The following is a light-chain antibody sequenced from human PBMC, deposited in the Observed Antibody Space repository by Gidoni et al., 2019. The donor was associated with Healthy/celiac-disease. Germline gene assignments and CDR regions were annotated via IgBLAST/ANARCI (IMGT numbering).Light chain of an antibody. CDR3: QQYDNLPPGVT. Sequence: DIQMTQSPSSLSASVGDRVTITCQASQDISNYLNWYQQKPGKAPKLLIYDASNLETGVPSRFSGSGSGTDFTFTISSLQPEDSATYYCQQYDNLPPGVTFXPXTKVDIK. V-gene: IGKV1-33*01. CDR1: QDISNY. CDR2: DAS. J-gene: IGKJ3*01.